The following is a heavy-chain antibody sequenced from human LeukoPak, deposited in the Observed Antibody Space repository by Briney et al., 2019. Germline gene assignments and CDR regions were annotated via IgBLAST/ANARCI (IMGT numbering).Heavy chain of an antibody. V-gene: IGHV3-23*01. CDR3: AKAGGWFGELLQTSADNWFDP. D-gene: IGHD3-10*01. Sequence: GALRLSCAASGFTVSSNYLSWVRQAPGKGLEWVSVISGSGGSTYYADSVKGRFTISRDNPKNTLYLQMNSLRAEDTAVYYCAKAGGWFGELLQTSADNWFDPWGQGTLVTVSS. CDR2: ISGSGGST. CDR1: GFTVSSNY. J-gene: IGHJ5*02.